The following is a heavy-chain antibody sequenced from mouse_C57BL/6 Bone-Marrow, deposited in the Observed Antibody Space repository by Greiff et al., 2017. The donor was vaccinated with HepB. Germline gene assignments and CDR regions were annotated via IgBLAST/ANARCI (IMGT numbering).Heavy chain of an antibody. V-gene: IGHV1-63*01. J-gene: IGHJ3*01. Sequence: VQLQQSGAELVRPGTSVKMSCKASGYTFTNYWIGWAKQRPGHGLEWIGDIYPGGGYTNYTEKFKGKATLTADKSSSTAYMQFSSLTSEDSAIYYGARSGYGSSYVFAYWGQGTLVTVSA. CDR1: GYTFTNYW. D-gene: IGHD1-1*01. CDR2: IYPGGGYT. CDR3: ARSGYGSSYVFAY.